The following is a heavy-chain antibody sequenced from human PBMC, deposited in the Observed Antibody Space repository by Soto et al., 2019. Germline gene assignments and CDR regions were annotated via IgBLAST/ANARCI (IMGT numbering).Heavy chain of an antibody. CDR1: GFTFSSYG. CDR3: AKVIAVAGPTDY. Sequence: QVQLVESGGGVVQPGRSLRLSCAASGFTFSSYGMHWVRQAPGKGLEWVAVISYDGSNKYYADSVKGRFTISRDNSMNTLYLQMNSLRAEDTAVYYCAKVIAVAGPTDYWGQGTLVTVSS. J-gene: IGHJ4*02. D-gene: IGHD6-19*01. V-gene: IGHV3-30*18. CDR2: ISYDGSNK.